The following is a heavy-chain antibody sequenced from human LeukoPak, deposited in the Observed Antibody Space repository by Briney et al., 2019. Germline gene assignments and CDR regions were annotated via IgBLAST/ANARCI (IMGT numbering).Heavy chain of an antibody. V-gene: IGHV3-48*03. D-gene: IGHD3-22*01. CDR3: ARSGAGDSSGYYFLFDY. Sequence: GGSLRLSCAASGFTFSSYEMNWVRQAPGKELEWVSYISSSGSTIYYADSVKGRFTISRDNAKNSLYLQMNSLRDEDTAVYYCARSGAGDSSGYYFLFDYWGQGTLVTVSS. CDR1: GFTFSSYE. J-gene: IGHJ4*02. CDR2: ISSSGSTI.